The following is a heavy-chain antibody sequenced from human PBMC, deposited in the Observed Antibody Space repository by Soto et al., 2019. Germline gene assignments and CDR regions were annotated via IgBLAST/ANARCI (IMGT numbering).Heavy chain of an antibody. J-gene: IGHJ4*02. V-gene: IGHV3-23*01. Sequence: PGGSLRLSCAASGFTFSSYAMSWVRQAPGKGLEWVSAISGTGISTYYADSVRGRFTISRDNSRNTLYLQMNSLRAEDTAVYYCAKSGIPSRPSLSSPDYWGQGPLVTVSS. CDR3: AKSGIPSRPSLSSPDY. CDR1: GFTFSSYA. CDR2: ISGTGIST. D-gene: IGHD2-2*02.